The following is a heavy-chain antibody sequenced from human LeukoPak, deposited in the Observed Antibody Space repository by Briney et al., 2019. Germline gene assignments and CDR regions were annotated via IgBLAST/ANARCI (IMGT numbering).Heavy chain of an antibody. D-gene: IGHD3-10*01. CDR2: INHSGST. V-gene: IGHV4-34*01. CDR3: AREGDVSGSYYNY. J-gene: IGHJ4*02. CDR1: GGSFSGYY. Sequence: SETLSLTCAVYGGSFSGYYWSWIRQPPGKGLEWIGEINHSGSTNYNPSLKSRVTISVDTSKNQFSLNLNSVTAADTAVYYCAREGDVSGSYYNYWGQGILVTVSS.